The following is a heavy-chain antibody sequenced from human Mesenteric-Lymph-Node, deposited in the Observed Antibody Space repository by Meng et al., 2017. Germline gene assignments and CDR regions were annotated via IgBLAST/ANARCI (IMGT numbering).Heavy chain of an antibody. CDR2: TYYRSKWSI. J-gene: IGHJ5*01. Sequence: QVQLQQSGPGPVKPSQTLSLTCDISGDSVSSNNAAWYWIRQSPSRGLEWLGRTYYRSKWSIEYALSMKSRITINPDTSKNQFSLQLNSVTPEDTAVYYCASWRYDSWGQGTLVTVSS. V-gene: IGHV6-1*01. CDR1: GDSVSSNNAA. CDR3: ASWRYDS.